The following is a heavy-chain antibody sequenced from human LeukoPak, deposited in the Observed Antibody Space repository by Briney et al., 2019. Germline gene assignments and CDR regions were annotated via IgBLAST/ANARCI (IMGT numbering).Heavy chain of an antibody. J-gene: IGHJ4*02. Sequence: SETLSLTCTVSGGSISSGGYYWSWIRQHPGKGLEWIGYIYYSGSTYYNPSLKSRVTISVDTSKNQFSLKLSSVTAADTAVYYCARSAFIVVVTAPSYYFDHWGQGTLVTVSS. CDR2: IYYSGST. D-gene: IGHD2-21*02. CDR3: ARSAFIVVVTAPSYYFDH. CDR1: GGSISSGGYY. V-gene: IGHV4-31*03.